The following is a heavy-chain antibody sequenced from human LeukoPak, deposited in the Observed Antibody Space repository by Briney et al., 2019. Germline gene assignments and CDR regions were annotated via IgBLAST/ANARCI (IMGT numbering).Heavy chain of an antibody. J-gene: IGHJ5*02. V-gene: IGHV3-74*01. CDR1: GFTFSSYW. CDR3: ARGPGYSSSWFDP. Sequence: PGGSLRLSCAASGFTFSSYWMHWVRQAPGKGLVWVSRINSDGSSTSYADSVEGRFTISRDNAKNTLYLQMNSLRAEDTAVYYCARGPGYSSSWFDPWGQGTLVTVSS. CDR2: INSDGSST. D-gene: IGHD6-13*01.